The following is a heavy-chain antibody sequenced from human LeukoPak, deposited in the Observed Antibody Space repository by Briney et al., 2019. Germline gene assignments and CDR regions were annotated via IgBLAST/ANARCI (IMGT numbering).Heavy chain of an antibody. CDR1: GYTFTGYY. J-gene: IGHJ5*02. Sequence: ASVKVSCKASGYTFTGYYMHWVRQAPGQGLEWMGSLNPINGDTKYAHPFNGRVTMTMDTSVTTVYMELRSLTSDDTAVYYCARHDGYGSGRWDWFDPWGQGTLVTVSS. D-gene: IGHD3-10*01. CDR3: ARHDGYGSGRWDWFDP. CDR2: LNPINGDT. V-gene: IGHV1-2*07.